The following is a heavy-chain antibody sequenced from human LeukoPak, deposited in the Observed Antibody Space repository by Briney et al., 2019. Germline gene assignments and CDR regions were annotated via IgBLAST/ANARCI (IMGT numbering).Heavy chain of an antibody. CDR2: IRSNSDGGTI. J-gene: IGHJ4*02. CDR1: GFTFSNAW. V-gene: IGHV3-15*07. CDR3: ATDFYDSN. D-gene: IGHD3-22*01. Sequence: PGGSLRLSCATSGFTFSNAWMNWVRQAPGEGLEWVGRIRSNSDGGTIDYAAPVKGRFTLSRDDSKTTLYLQMNSLQTEDTAVYYCATDFYDSNWGQGTLVTVSS.